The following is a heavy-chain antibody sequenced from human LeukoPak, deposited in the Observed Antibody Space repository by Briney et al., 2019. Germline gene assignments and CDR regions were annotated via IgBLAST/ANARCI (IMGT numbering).Heavy chain of an antibody. D-gene: IGHD2-15*01. V-gene: IGHV3-33*01. Sequence: GGSLRLSCAASGFTFSSYGMHWVRQAPGKGLEWVADIWYDGSNKYYADSVKGRFTISRDNSKNTLYLQMNSLTAEDTAVYYCARGGLYCSGGSCYDWFDPWGLGTLVTVSS. CDR2: IWYDGSNK. CDR3: ARGGLYCSGGSCYDWFDP. CDR1: GFTFSSYG. J-gene: IGHJ5*02.